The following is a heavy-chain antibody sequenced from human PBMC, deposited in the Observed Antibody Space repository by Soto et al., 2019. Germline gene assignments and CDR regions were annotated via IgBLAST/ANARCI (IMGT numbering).Heavy chain of an antibody. J-gene: IGHJ6*02. V-gene: IGHV4-39*01. CDR1: GGSISSSSYY. CDR3: ASGGYDIYYYYYGMDV. Sequence: PSETLSLTCTVSGGSISSSSYYWGWIRQPPGKGLEWIGSIYYSGSTYYNPSLKSRVTISVDTSKNQFPLKLSSVTAADTAVYYCASGGYDIYYYYYGMDVWGQGTTVTVSS. CDR2: IYYSGST. D-gene: IGHD5-12*01.